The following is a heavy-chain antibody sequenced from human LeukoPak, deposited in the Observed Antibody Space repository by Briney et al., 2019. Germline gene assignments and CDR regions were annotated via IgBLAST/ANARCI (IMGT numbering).Heavy chain of an antibody. J-gene: IGHJ4*02. D-gene: IGHD3-10*01. Sequence: SETLSLTCTVSGYSISSDYYWGWIRQPPGKGLEWIGSLSHRGSTYYNPSLKSRVTISGDTSKNQFSLKLSSVTAADTAVYYCARGSRGYYFDYWGQGTLVTVSS. V-gene: IGHV4-38-2*02. CDR2: LSHRGST. CDR3: ARGSRGYYFDY. CDR1: GYSISSDYY.